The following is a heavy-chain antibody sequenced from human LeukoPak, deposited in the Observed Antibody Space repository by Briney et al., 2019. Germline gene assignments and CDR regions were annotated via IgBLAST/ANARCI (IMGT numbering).Heavy chain of an antibody. V-gene: IGHV3-74*01. J-gene: IGHJ4*02. Sequence: GGSLRLSCAASGFTFSSSWMHWVRQAPGKGLVWVSRINSVGSGTTYADSVRGRFTISRDNAKNTLYLQMNSLRTDDTAVYYCARAGGDSAFDYWGQGSLVTVSS. CDR2: INSVGSGT. CDR3: ARAGGDSAFDY. D-gene: IGHD4-23*01. CDR1: GFTFSSSW.